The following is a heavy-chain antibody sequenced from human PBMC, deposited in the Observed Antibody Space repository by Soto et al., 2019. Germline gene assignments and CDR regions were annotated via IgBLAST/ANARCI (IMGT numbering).Heavy chain of an antibody. J-gene: IGHJ6*03. V-gene: IGHV4-59*01. CDR1: GGSTSSYF. D-gene: IGHD5-18*01. CDR3: AGGGYSYGYPYYYYYMDV. Sequence: PSETLSLTCTVSGGSTSSYFWSWIRQPPGKGLEWIGYIYHSGSTNYNPSLKSRVTISVDTSKNQFSLKLTSVTAADTAVYYCAGGGYSYGYPYYYYYMDVWDKGTTVTVSS. CDR2: IYHSGST.